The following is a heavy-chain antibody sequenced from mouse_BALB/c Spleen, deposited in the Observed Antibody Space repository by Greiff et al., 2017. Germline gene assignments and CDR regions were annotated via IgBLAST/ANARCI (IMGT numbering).Heavy chain of an antibody. CDR3: ARSITTAWFAY. V-gene: IGHV7-3*02. J-gene: IGHJ3*01. Sequence: EVMLVESGGGLVQPGGSLRLSCATSGFTFTDYYMSWVRQPPGKALEWLGFIRNKANGYTTEYSASVKGRFTISRDNSQSILYLQMNTLRAEDSATYYCARSITTAWFAYWGQGTLVTVSA. CDR2: IRNKANGYTT. CDR1: GFTFTDYY. D-gene: IGHD1-2*01.